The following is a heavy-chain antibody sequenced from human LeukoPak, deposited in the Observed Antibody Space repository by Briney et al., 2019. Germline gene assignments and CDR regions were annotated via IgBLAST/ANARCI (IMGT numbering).Heavy chain of an antibody. Sequence: GGSLRLSCAASGFTFSSYGMHWVRQAPGKGLEWVAVISYDGSNKYYADSVKGRFTISRDNSKNTLYLQMNSLRAEDTAVYYCAKEGIAVAGYYYYGMDVWGQGTTVTVSS. CDR2: ISYDGSNK. CDR1: GFTFSSYG. V-gene: IGHV3-30*18. D-gene: IGHD6-19*01. CDR3: AKEGIAVAGYYYYGMDV. J-gene: IGHJ6*02.